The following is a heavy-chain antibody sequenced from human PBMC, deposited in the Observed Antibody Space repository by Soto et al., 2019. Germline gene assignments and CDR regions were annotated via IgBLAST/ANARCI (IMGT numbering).Heavy chain of an antibody. D-gene: IGHD2-15*01. V-gene: IGHV4-30-4*01. Sequence: SVTLSLTCTVCGGCISSGNHYRRWIRQPPGKGLEWFGYIYYSGSTNYNPSLKSRVTISVDTSKNQFSLKLSSVTAADTAVYYCARVRGRLLRFDPWGQGTLVTVSS. J-gene: IGHJ5*02. CDR3: ARVRGRLLRFDP. CDR1: GGCISSGNHY. CDR2: IYYSGST.